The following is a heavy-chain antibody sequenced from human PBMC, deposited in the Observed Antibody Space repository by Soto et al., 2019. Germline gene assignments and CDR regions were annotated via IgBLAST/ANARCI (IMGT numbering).Heavy chain of an antibody. J-gene: IGHJ6*02. CDR2: IIPIFGTA. V-gene: IGHV1-69*13. D-gene: IGHD1-7*01. Sequence: SVKVSCKASGGTFSSYAISWVRQAPGQGLEWMGGIIPIFGTANYAQKFQGRVTITADESTSTAYMELSSLRSEDTAVYYCARDNWNYKNGMDVWGQGTTVTVSS. CDR1: GGTFSSYA. CDR3: ARDNWNYKNGMDV.